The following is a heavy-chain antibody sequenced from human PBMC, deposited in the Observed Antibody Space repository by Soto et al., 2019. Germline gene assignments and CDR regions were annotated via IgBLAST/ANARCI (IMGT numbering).Heavy chain of an antibody. CDR2: ISHDGTKQ. Sequence: PGGSLRLSCAASGFTFSSYYFHWVRQAPGKGLEWVAVISHDGTKQYYADSVKGRFSISRDNSQNTLYLQMNSLRLDDTAIYYCARDSADNDNWQKTSPLTDYWGQGT. V-gene: IGHV3-30*04. J-gene: IGHJ4*02. D-gene: IGHD1-1*01. CDR1: GFTFSSYY. CDR3: ARDSADNDNWQKTSPLTDY.